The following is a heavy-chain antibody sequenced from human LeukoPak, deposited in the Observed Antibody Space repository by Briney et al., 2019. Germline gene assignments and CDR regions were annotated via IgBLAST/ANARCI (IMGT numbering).Heavy chain of an antibody. J-gene: IGHJ4*02. CDR3: ARGLLRFGELLGIDY. CDR1: GFTFSSYG. Sequence: GGSLRLSCAASGFTFSSYGMHWVRQAPGKGLEWVAVIWYDGSNKYYADSVKGRFTISRDNSKNTLYLQMNSLRAEDTAVYYCARGLLRFGELLGIDYWGQGTLVTVSS. CDR2: IWYDGSNK. D-gene: IGHD3-10*01. V-gene: IGHV3-33*01.